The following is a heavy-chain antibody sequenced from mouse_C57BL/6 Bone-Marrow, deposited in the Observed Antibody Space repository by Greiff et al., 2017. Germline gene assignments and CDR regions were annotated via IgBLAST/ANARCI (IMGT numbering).Heavy chain of an antibody. CDR2: IWRGGST. Sequence: QVQLQQSGPGLVQPSQSLSITCTVSGFSLTSYGVHWVRQSPGKGLEWLGVIWRGGSTDYNAAFMSRLSITKDNSKSQVFFKMNSLQADDTAIYYCSKGWLLRGNYYAMDYWGQGTSVTVSS. J-gene: IGHJ4*01. CDR1: GFSLTSYG. V-gene: IGHV2-5*01. D-gene: IGHD2-3*01. CDR3: SKGWLLRGNYYAMDY.